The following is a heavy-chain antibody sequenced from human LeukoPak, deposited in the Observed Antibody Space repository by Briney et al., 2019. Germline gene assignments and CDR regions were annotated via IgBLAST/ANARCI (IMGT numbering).Heavy chain of an antibody. CDR3: ARVQGDYFYYYYYMDV. J-gene: IGHJ6*03. V-gene: IGHV4-59*01. CDR1: GGSISSYY. D-gene: IGHD4-17*01. CDR2: IYYSGST. Sequence: PSETLSLTCTVSGGSISSYYWSWIRQPPGKGLEWIGYIYYSGSTNYNPSLKSRVTISVDTSKNQLSLKLSSVTAADTAVYYCARVQGDYFYYYYYMDVWGKGTTVTVSS.